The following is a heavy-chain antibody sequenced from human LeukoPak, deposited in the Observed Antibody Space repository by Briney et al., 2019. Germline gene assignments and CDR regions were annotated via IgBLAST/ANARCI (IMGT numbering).Heavy chain of an antibody. CDR1: GGSFSSYY. D-gene: IGHD6-6*01. V-gene: IGHV4-59*01. CDR2: IYYSGST. CDR3: ARETSSSSFFGAFDM. J-gene: IGHJ3*02. Sequence: SETLSLTCTVSGGSFSSYYWSWIRQPPGKGLEYIGYIYYSGSTNYNPSLKSRVTISVDTSKDQFSLKLNSVTAADTGVYYCARETSSSSFFGAFDMWGQGTMVTVSS.